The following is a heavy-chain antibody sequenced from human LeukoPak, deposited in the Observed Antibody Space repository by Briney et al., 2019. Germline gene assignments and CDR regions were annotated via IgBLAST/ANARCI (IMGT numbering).Heavy chain of an antibody. D-gene: IGHD3-16*02. CDR2: ISAYNGNT. CDR1: GGTFSSYA. CDR3: ARVGYDYVWGSYRDYYYYYMDV. J-gene: IGHJ6*03. V-gene: IGHV1-18*01. Sequence: ASVKVSCKASGGTFSSYAISWVRQAPGQGLEWMGWISAYNGNTNYAQKLQGRVTMTTDTSTSTAYMELSSLRSEDTAVYYCARVGYDYVWGSYRDYYYYYMDVWGKGTTVTVSS.